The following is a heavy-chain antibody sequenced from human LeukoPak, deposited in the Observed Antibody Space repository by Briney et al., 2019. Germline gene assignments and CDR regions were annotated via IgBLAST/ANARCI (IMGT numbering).Heavy chain of an antibody. V-gene: IGHV1-18*01. Sequence: ASVKVSCKASGYTFTSYGISWVRQAPGQGLEWMGWISAYNGNTNYAQKLQGRVTMTTDTSTGTAYMELRSLRSDDTAVYYCAREDGTYDFWSGYQYYFDYWGQGTLVTVSS. J-gene: IGHJ4*02. D-gene: IGHD3-3*01. CDR3: AREDGTYDFWSGYQYYFDY. CDR1: GYTFTSYG. CDR2: ISAYNGNT.